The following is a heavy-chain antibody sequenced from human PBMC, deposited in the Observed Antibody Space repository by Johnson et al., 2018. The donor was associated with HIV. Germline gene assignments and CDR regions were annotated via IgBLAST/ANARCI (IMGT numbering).Heavy chain of an antibody. CDR3: AKDASATIFGVISGDAFDI. J-gene: IGHJ3*02. D-gene: IGHD3-3*01. Sequence: VQLVESGGGLVQPGGSLRLSCAASGFTFSSYAMSWVRQAPGKGLEWVSAISGSGGSTYYTDSVKGRFTISRDNSKSTLDLQMNSLRTEDTAVYYCAKDASATIFGVISGDAFDIWGQGTMVTVSS. CDR2: ISGSGGST. CDR1: GFTFSSYA. V-gene: IGHV3-23*04.